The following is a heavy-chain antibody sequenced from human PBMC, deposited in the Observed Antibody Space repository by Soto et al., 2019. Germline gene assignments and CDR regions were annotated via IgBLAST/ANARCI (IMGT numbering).Heavy chain of an antibody. V-gene: IGHV3-74*01. CDR2: ISSGGGST. Sequence: GGSLRLSCAASGFSFSSYWMHWVRQAPGKGPVWVSRISSGGGSTTYADAVKGRFSISRDNSRSTLYLQMNSLRVEDTAVYYCASMTDSGDDPVNYWGQGTLVTVSS. J-gene: IGHJ4*02. D-gene: IGHD5-12*01. CDR3: ASMTDSGDDPVNY. CDR1: GFSFSSYW.